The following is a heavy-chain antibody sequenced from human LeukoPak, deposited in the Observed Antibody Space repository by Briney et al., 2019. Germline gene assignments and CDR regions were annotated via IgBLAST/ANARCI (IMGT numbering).Heavy chain of an antibody. CDR3: AKDRRFGGSCFGY. Sequence: SGGSLRLSCAASGFTFSSYGMSWVRQAPGKGLEWVSAISGSGGSTYYADSVKGRFTISRDNSKNTLYLQMNSLRAEDTAVYYCAKDRRFGGSCFGYWGQGTLVTVSS. CDR2: ISGSGGST. J-gene: IGHJ4*02. V-gene: IGHV3-23*01. D-gene: IGHD2-15*01. CDR1: GFTFSSYG.